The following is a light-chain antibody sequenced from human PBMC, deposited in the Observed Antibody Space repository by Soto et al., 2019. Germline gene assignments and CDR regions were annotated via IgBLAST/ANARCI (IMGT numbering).Light chain of an antibody. V-gene: IGKV3-20*01. CDR3: QQYDTSPRT. J-gene: IGKJ1*01. CDR2: GAS. Sequence: EIVLTQSPGTLPLSPGERATLSCRASQSVSSNYLAWYQQKRGQAPRLLIYGASSRATAIPTRFSGSGSGTDFTLTISRVEPEDFAVYYCQQYDTSPRTFGQGTKVEI. CDR1: QSVSSNY.